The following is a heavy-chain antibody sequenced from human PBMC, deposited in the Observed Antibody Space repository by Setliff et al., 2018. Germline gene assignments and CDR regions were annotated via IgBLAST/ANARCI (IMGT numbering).Heavy chain of an antibody. Sequence: ASETLSLTCTVSGDSISSRTHYWSWIRQPAGKGLEWIGQVYTSWSTNYNPSLKSRVTISVDTSKNQFSLKLSSVTAADTAVYYCARGLRGRGYLDYWGQGTLVTVSS. V-gene: IGHV4-61*09. CDR2: VYTSWST. CDR3: ARGLRGRGYLDY. J-gene: IGHJ4*02. CDR1: GDSISSRTHY. D-gene: IGHD4-17*01.